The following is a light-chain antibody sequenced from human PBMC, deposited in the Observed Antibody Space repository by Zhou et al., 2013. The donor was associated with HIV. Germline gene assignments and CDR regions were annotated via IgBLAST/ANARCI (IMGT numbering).Light chain of an antibody. V-gene: IGKV3-20*01. Sequence: EILLTQSPATLSLSPGERATLSCRASQSVSRYLAWYQQKPGQAPRLLIYDASNRATGIPARFSGSGSGTDFTLTISRLEPEDFAVYYCQQYGSSPRTFGQGTKLEIK. J-gene: IGKJ2*01. CDR1: QSVSRY. CDR3: QQYGSSPRT. CDR2: DAS.